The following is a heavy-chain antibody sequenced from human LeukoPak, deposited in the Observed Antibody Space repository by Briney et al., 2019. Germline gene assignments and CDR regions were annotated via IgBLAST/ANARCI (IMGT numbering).Heavy chain of an antibody. V-gene: IGHV3-23*01. Sequence: PEGTLRLSCAASGFTFSSYGMSSVRQAPGKGLEWVSGISDGGGSTYYADSVKGRFTISRDNSKNTLYLQMNSLRAEDTAVYYCRSSSPARYHYMDVWGKGTTVTVSS. D-gene: IGHD6-6*01. CDR1: GFTFSSYG. CDR2: ISDGGGST. J-gene: IGHJ6*03. CDR3: RSSSPARYHYMDV.